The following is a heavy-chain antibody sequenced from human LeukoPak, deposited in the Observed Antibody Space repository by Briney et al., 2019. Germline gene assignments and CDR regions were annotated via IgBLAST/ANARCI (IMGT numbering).Heavy chain of an antibody. CDR1: GGSISSGSYY. CDR2: IYTSGST. J-gene: IGHJ6*03. D-gene: IGHD2-2*01. Sequence: SETLSLTCTVSGGSISSGSYYWRWVRQPAGKGLEWLGRIYTSGSTNYNPSLKSRVTISVDTSKNQFSLKLSSVTAADTAVYYCARAGYCSSTSCRYYYYYYYMDVWGKGTTVTVSS. CDR3: ARAGYCSSTSCRYYYYYYYMDV. V-gene: IGHV4-61*02.